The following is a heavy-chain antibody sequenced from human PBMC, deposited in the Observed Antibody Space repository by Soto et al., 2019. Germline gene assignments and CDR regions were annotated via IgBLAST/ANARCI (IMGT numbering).Heavy chain of an antibody. CDR3: ARELQVHTSACVF. J-gene: IGHJ4*02. CDR2: ISPMFGAP. CDR1: GGTFNTYA. D-gene: IGHD2-21*01. Sequence: QVQLVQSGAEVKKPGSSVKVSCQSSGGTFNTYAMNWVRQAPGQGPEWMGDISPMFGAPNYAPKSQGRVTITADEYTATSYTQLCSLTSEDTALFYCARELQVHTSACVFWGQGTLVTVSS. V-gene: IGHV1-69*19.